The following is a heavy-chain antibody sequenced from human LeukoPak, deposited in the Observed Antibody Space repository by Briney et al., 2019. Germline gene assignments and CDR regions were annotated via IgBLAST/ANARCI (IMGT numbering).Heavy chain of an antibody. CDR1: GFTFGDYA. CDR2: IRSKAYGGTT. J-gene: IGHJ5*02. CDR3: TRDRGRLWNPTTWFDP. D-gene: IGHD1-1*01. V-gene: IGHV3-49*03. Sequence: GGSLRLSCTASGFTFGDYAMSWFRQAPGKGLEWVSFIRSKAYGGTTEYAASVKGRFTISRDDSKSIAYLQMNSLKTEDTAVYYCTRDRGRLWNPTTWFDPWGQGTLVTVSS.